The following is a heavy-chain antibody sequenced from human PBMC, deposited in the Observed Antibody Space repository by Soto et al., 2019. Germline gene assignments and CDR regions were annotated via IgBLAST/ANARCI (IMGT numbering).Heavy chain of an antibody. CDR3: ARNLAAAGTWYYYYYGMDV. D-gene: IGHD6-13*01. Sequence: SETLSLTCAVYGGSFSGYYWSWIRQPPGKGLEWIGEINHSGSTNYNPSLKSRVTISVDTSKNQFSLKLSSVTAADTAVYYCARNLAAAGTWYYYYYGMDVWGQGTTVTVSS. CDR2: INHSGST. V-gene: IGHV4-34*01. CDR1: GGSFSGYY. J-gene: IGHJ6*02.